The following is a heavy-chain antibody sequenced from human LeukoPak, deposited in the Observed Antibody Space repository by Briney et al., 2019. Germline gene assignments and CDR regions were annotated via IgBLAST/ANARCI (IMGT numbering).Heavy chain of an antibody. CDR2: IGGLGDST. CDR1: GFTFNNYA. V-gene: IGHV3-23*01. CDR3: VRHSGRAGGQ. J-gene: IGHJ4*02. Sequence: AGGSLRLSCAASGFTFNNYAMTWVRQAPGKGLEWVSAIGGLGDSTDYADSVKGRFTISRDNSKNTLYLQMNSLRAEDTAVYHCVRHSGRAGGQWGQGTLIAVSS. D-gene: IGHD3-10*01.